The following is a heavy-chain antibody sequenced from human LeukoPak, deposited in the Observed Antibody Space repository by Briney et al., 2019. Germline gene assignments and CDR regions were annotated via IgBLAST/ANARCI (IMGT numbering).Heavy chain of an antibody. Sequence: GRSLRLSCAASGFTFSSYGMHWVRQAPGKGLEWVAVIWYEGSNKYYADSAKGRFTISIDNSKNTLYLQMNSLRAEDTAVYYCAKDSSSSPSYYFDYWGQGTLVTVS. CDR3: AKDSSSSPSYYFDY. J-gene: IGHJ4*02. CDR1: GFTFSSYG. D-gene: IGHD6-6*01. V-gene: IGHV3-33*06. CDR2: IWYEGSNK.